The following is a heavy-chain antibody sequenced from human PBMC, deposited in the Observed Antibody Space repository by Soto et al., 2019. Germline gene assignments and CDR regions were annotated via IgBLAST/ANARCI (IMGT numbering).Heavy chain of an antibody. D-gene: IGHD2-15*01. CDR1: GYTFTSYY. Sequence: ASVKVSCKASGYTFTSYYMHWVRQAPGQGLEWMGIINPSGGSTSYAQKFQGRVTMTRDTSTSTVYMELSSLRSEDTAVYYCASSGWYPQAYYYYSYGMDVWGQGTTVTVSS. CDR2: INPSGGST. V-gene: IGHV1-46*01. CDR3: ASSGWYPQAYYYYSYGMDV. J-gene: IGHJ6*02.